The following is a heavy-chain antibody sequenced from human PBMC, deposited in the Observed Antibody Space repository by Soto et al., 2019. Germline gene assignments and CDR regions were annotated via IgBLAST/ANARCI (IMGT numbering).Heavy chain of an antibody. D-gene: IGHD3-22*01. V-gene: IGHV3-33*01. J-gene: IGHJ4*02. CDR3: ARDRIDSSGYYAGCDY. CDR2: IWYDGSNK. Sequence: PVGSLRLSCAASGFTFSSYGMHWVRQAPGKGLEWVAVIWYDGSNKYYADSVKGRFTISRDNSKNTLYLQMNSLRAEDTAVYYCARDRIDSSGYYAGCDYWGQGTLVTVSS. CDR1: GFTFSSYG.